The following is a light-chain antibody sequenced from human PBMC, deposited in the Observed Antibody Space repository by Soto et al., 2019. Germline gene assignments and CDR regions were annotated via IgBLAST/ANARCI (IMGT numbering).Light chain of an antibody. J-gene: IGKJ5*01. CDR1: QNITTY. CDR2: GAS. Sequence: DIHMTQSPFSLSASVVYIVSSTCXASQNITTYVNWYQQKPGKAPNLLIYGASNLQSGVPSRFSGSGSGTEFTLTISSLRPEDFATYYCQQSYSSPVTFGQGTRLEI. CDR3: QQSYSSPVT. V-gene: IGKV1-39*01.